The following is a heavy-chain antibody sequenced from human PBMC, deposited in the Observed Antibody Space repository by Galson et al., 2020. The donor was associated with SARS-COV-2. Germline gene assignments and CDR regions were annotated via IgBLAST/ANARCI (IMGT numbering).Heavy chain of an antibody. J-gene: IGHJ5*01. D-gene: IGHD2-15*01. V-gene: IGHV4-59*01. CDR1: SGSISLYY. Sequence: SETLSLTCTVPSGSISLYYWSWIRQPPGKGLEWIGLVYYTGVTNYNPPLKSRVTISVDTSKNQCSLWLSSVTAADTAVYYCARGECTGGSCYPPNWFEFWGQGALVAVSP. CDR3: ARGECTGGSCYPPNWFEF. CDR2: VYYTGVT.